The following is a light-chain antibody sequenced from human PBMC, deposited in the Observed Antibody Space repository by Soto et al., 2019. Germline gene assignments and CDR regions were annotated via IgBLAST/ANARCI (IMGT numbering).Light chain of an antibody. CDR2: GAS. Sequence: IVLTQSPGTLSLSPGERATLSCRGGDSLSTSHLASYRQKPGQAPRRLIHGASSRATGIPDRFSGSGSGTDFTLTISRLEPEDFAVYFCQQYGNPPPDAFGQGTKVDIK. CDR1: DSLSTSH. J-gene: IGKJ2*01. CDR3: QQYGNPPPDA. V-gene: IGKV3-20*01.